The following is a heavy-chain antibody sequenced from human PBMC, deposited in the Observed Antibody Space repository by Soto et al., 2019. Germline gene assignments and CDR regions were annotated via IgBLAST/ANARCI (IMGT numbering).Heavy chain of an antibody. J-gene: IGHJ3*02. CDR2: IIPIFGTA. CDR1: GGTISSYA. CDR3: ARDRITIFGVVPEAFDI. V-gene: IGHV1-69*13. Sequence: ASVKVSCKASGGTISSYAISWVRQAPGQGLEWMGGIIPIFGTANYAQKFQGRVTITADESTSTAYMELSSLRSEDTAVYYCARDRITIFGVVPEAFDIWGQGTMVTVSS. D-gene: IGHD3-3*01.